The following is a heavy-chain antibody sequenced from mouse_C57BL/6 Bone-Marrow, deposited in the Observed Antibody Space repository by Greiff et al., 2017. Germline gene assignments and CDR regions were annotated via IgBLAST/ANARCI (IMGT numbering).Heavy chain of an antibody. Sequence: EVQLQESGGGLVQPGGSMKLSCVASGFTFSNYWMNWVRQSPEKGLEWVAQIRLKSDNYATHYAESVKGRFTISRDDSKSSVYLQMNNLRAEDTGIYYCTGKSKGAYWGQGTLVTVSA. V-gene: IGHV6-3*01. CDR2: IRLKSDNYAT. D-gene: IGHD1-3*01. CDR3: TGKSKGAY. CDR1: GFTFSNYW. J-gene: IGHJ3*01.